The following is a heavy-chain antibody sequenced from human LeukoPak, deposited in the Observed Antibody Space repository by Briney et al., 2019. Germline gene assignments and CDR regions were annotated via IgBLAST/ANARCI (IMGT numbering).Heavy chain of an antibody. D-gene: IGHD6-13*01. J-gene: IGHJ4*02. CDR1: GFTFSSYA. Sequence: GGSLRLSCAASGFTFSSYAMSWVRQAPGKGLEWVSAISGSGGSTYYGDSVKGRFTISRDNSKNTLYLQMNSLRADDTAVYYCAKGGLKQQLVDYWGQGTLVTVSS. V-gene: IGHV3-23*01. CDR2: ISGSGGST. CDR3: AKGGLKQQLVDY.